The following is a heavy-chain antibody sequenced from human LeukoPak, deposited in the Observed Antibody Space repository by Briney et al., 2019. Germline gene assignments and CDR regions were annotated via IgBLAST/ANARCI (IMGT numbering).Heavy chain of an antibody. J-gene: IGHJ4*02. Sequence: PGGSLRLSCAASGFTFDDYAMHWVRQAPGKGLEGVSLISWDGGSTYYADSVKGRFTISRDNSKNSLYLQMNSLRAEDTALYYCAKDQDSGYDIPHLPYLDYWGQGTLVTVSS. D-gene: IGHD5-12*01. CDR3: AKDQDSGYDIPHLPYLDY. V-gene: IGHV3-43D*03. CDR2: ISWDGGST. CDR1: GFTFDDYA.